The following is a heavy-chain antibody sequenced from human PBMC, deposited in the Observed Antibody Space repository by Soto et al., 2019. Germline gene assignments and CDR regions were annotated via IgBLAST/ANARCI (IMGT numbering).Heavy chain of an antibody. CDR3: AKGLHSSGWYNREKGYFDY. CDR1: GFTFSSYA. CDR2: ISGSGGST. Sequence: PGGSLRLSCAASGFTFSSYAMSWVRQAPGKGLEWVSAISGSGGSTYYADSVKGRFTISRDNSKNTLYLQMNSLRAEDTAVYYCAKGLHSSGWYNREKGYFDYWGQGTLVTVSS. J-gene: IGHJ4*02. D-gene: IGHD6-19*01. V-gene: IGHV3-23*01.